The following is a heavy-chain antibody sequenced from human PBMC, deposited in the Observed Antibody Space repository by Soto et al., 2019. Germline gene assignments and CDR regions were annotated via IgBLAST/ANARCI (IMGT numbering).Heavy chain of an antibody. CDR2: ISWDGGTT. V-gene: IGHV3-43D*04. CDR1: GFTFDDYA. D-gene: IGHD5-18*01. Sequence: EVQLVESGGVVVQPGGSLRLSCAASGFTFDDYAMHWVRQAPGRGLEWVSLISWDGGTTYYADSVKGRFTISRDNSKNSLYLQMNSRRAEDTALYYCAKDQSYSYGTSLSYYGMDVWGQGTTVTVSS. J-gene: IGHJ6*02. CDR3: AKDQSYSYGTSLSYYGMDV.